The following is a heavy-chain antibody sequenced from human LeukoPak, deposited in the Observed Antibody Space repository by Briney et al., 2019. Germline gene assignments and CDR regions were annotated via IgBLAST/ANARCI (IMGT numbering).Heavy chain of an antibody. J-gene: IGHJ4*02. CDR3: AKDSSAGIAVAGLFDY. Sequence: GGSLRLSCAASGFTFSSYGMHWVRQAPGKGLEGVAVISYDGSNKYYADFVKGRFTISRDNSKNTLYLQMNSLRAEDTAVYYCAKDSSAGIAVAGLFDYWGQGTLVTVSS. CDR2: ISYDGSNK. CDR1: GFTFSSYG. D-gene: IGHD6-19*01. V-gene: IGHV3-30*18.